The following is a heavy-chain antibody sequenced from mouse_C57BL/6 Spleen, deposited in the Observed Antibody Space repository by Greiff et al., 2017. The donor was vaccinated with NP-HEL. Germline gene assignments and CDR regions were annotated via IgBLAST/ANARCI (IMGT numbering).Heavy chain of an antibody. J-gene: IGHJ1*03. CDR1: GYTFTSYG. CDR3: ARCSPARQALNWEKSWYFDV. V-gene: IGHV1-58*01. D-gene: IGHD4-1*01. CDR2: IYIGNGYT. Sequence: EVQLQQSGAELVRPGSSVKMSCKTSGYTFTSYGINWVKQRPGQGLEWIGYIYIGNGYTEYNEKFKGKATLTSDTSSSTAYMQLSSLTSEDSAIYFCARCSPARQALNWEKSWYFDVWGTGTTVTVSS.